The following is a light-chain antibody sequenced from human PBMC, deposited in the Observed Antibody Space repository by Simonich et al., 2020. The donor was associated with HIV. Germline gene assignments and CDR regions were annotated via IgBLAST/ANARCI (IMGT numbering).Light chain of an antibody. J-gene: IGLJ2*01. Sequence: QSALTQPLSASGSPGQSVTISCTGTSSDVGGYNYVSWYQQHPGKTPKLLIYEVSQRPSGVPVRFGGSKSGNTASLTVSGLQAEDEAEYYCSSYAGSNNLVFGGGTKVTVL. CDR3: SSYAGSNNLV. CDR2: EVS. CDR1: SSDVGGYNY. V-gene: IGLV2-8*01.